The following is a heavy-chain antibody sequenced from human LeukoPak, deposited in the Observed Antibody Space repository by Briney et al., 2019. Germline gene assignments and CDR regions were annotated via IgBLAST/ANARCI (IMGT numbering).Heavy chain of an antibody. Sequence: GGSLRLSCAASGFAFDTYAMHWVRQAPDKGLRWVAVISYDTSTKYYADSVKGRFTISRDNSKNTLYLQMNSLRAEDTAVYYCARDGDDYVWGSYRYFFDYWGQGTLVTVSS. CDR2: ISYDTSTK. CDR1: GFAFDTYA. V-gene: IGHV3-30-3*01. CDR3: ARDGDDYVWGSYRYFFDY. D-gene: IGHD3-16*02. J-gene: IGHJ4*02.